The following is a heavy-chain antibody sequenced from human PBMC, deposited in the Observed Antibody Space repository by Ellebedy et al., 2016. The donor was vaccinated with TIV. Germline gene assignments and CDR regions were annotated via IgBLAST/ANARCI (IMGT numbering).Heavy chain of an antibody. CDR1: GFSFEDYA. CDR2: INWNSGSI. D-gene: IGHD2-8*02. V-gene: IGHV3-9*01. Sequence: GGSLRLSCIGSGFSFEDYAMHWVRQAPGKGLEWVAHINWNSGSIAYAESVKGRFTVSRDNAKNSLYLEMNNLRSEDTALYYCAREGRYCSGGTCLYAEFLQHWGQGTLVTVSS. CDR3: AREGRYCSGGTCLYAEFLQH. J-gene: IGHJ1*01.